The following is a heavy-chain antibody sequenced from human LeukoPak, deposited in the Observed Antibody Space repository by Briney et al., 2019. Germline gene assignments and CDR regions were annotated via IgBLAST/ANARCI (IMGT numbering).Heavy chain of an antibody. Sequence: ASVKVSCKAAGYTFTSYGISWVRQAPGQGLEWMGWISAYNGNTNYAQKLQGRVTMTTDTSTSTAYMELRSLRSDDTAVYYCANYGANGGAFHIWGQGTMVTVSS. J-gene: IGHJ3*02. D-gene: IGHD4-23*01. V-gene: IGHV1-18*01. CDR3: ANYGANGGAFHI. CDR2: ISAYNGNT. CDR1: GYTFTSYG.